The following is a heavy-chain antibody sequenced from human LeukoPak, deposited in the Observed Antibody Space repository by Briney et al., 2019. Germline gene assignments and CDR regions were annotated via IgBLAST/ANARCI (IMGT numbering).Heavy chain of an antibody. CDR2: IYSGGST. Sequence: GGSLRLSCAASGFTASSNYMSWVRQAPGKGLEWVSVIYSGGSTYYADSVKGRFTISRDNSKNTLYLQMNSLRAEDTAVYYCATVGPLRYFDWPFDYWGQGTLVTVSS. D-gene: IGHD3-9*01. CDR1: GFTASSNY. V-gene: IGHV3-53*01. J-gene: IGHJ4*02. CDR3: ATVGPLRYFDWPFDY.